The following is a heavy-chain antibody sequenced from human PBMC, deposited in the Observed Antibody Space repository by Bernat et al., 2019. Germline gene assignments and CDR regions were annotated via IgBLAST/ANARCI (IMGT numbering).Heavy chain of an antibody. D-gene: IGHD3-10*01. J-gene: IGHJ4*02. CDR1: GFTFSSYS. CDR2: ISSSSSTI. Sequence: EVQLVESGRGLVQPGGSLRLSCAASGFTFSSYSMNWVRQAPGKGLEWVSYISSSSSTIYYADSVGGRFTISRDNAKNSLYLQMNSLRAEDTAVYYCARPLGRGSYYNRFWGQGTLVTVSS. CDR3: ARPLGRGSYYNRF. V-gene: IGHV3-48*01.